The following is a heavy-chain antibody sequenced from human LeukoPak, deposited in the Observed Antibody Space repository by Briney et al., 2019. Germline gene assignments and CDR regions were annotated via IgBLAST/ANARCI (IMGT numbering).Heavy chain of an antibody. Sequence: ASVKVSCKASGYTFLGYYIHWVRQAPGQGFEWMGWINPQSGGTKYAQKLQGRVTMTRDTSISTAYMKLSNLRSDDTAVYYCVSGSKWDFWGQGTLVTVSS. CDR1: GYTFLGYY. CDR2: INPQSGGT. D-gene: IGHD1-26*01. CDR3: VSGSKWDF. V-gene: IGHV1-2*02. J-gene: IGHJ4*02.